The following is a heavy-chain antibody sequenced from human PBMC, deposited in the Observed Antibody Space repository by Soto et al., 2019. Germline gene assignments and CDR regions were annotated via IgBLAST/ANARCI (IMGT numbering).Heavy chain of an antibody. CDR1: GATFSGYA. CDR3: VVMGNVAVSNPRSFDY. V-gene: IGHV1-69*18. Sequence: QVQLVQSGAEVKKPGSSVKVSCKASGATFSGYAINWVRQAPGQGLEWLGRIVPIFETLNYAERFQGRVAITADESTTTVYMELTNLTHEDTAVYYCVVMGNVAVSNPRSFDYWGQGTQSPSP. CDR2: IVPIFETL. D-gene: IGHD6-19*01. J-gene: IGHJ4*02.